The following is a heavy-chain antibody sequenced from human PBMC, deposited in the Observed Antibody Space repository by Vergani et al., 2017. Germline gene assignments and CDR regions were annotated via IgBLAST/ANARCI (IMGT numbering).Heavy chain of an antibody. CDR1: GGSFSGYY. CDR3: ARVPQFWCSSTSCYQDY. CDR2: INHSGST. J-gene: IGHJ4*02. D-gene: IGHD2-2*01. V-gene: IGHV4-34*01. Sequence: QVQLQQWGAGLLKPSETLSLTCAVYGGSFSGYYWSWIRQPPGKGLEWFGEINHSGSTNYNPSLKSRVTISVDTSKNQFSLKLSSVTAADTAVYYCARVPQFWCSSTSCYQDYWGQGTLVTVSS.